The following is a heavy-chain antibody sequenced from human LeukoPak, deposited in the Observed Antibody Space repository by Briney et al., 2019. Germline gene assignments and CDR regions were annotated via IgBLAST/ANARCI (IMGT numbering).Heavy chain of an antibody. CDR1: GGSFSGYY. CDR2: INHSGST. Sequence: SETLSLTCAVYGGSFSGYYWSWIRQPPGKGLEWIGEINHSGSTNYNPSLKSRVTISVDTSKNQFSLKLSSVTAADTAVYYCARGRRIAAYCWFDPWGQGTLVTVSS. V-gene: IGHV4-34*01. CDR3: ARGRRIAAYCWFDP. D-gene: IGHD6-13*01. J-gene: IGHJ5*02.